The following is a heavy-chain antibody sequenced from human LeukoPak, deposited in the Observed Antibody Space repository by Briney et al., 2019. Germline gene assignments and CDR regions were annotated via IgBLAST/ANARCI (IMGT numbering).Heavy chain of an antibody. Sequence: PSETLSLTCAVYGGSFSGYYWSWIRQPPGKGLEWIGEINHGGSTNYNPSLKSRVTISVDTSKNQFSLKLSSVTAADTAVYYCAMDAYGDYPYWGQGTLVTVSS. CDR3: AMDAYGDYPY. V-gene: IGHV4-34*01. CDR1: GGSFSGYY. D-gene: IGHD4-17*01. J-gene: IGHJ4*02. CDR2: INHGGST.